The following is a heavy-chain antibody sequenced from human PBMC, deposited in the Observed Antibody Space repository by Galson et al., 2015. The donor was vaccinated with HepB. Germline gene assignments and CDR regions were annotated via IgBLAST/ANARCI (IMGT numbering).Heavy chain of an antibody. CDR2: ISYDGSNK. CDR3: ARGHDSSGPGIHYYYYYGMDV. CDR1: GFTFSSYA. Sequence: LRLSCAASGFTFSSYAMHWVRQAPGKGLEWVAVISYDGSNKYYADPVKGRFTISRDNSKNTLYLQMNSLRAEDTAVYYCARGHDSSGPGIHYYYYYGMDVWGQGTTVTVSS. J-gene: IGHJ6*02. V-gene: IGHV3-30*04. D-gene: IGHD3-22*01.